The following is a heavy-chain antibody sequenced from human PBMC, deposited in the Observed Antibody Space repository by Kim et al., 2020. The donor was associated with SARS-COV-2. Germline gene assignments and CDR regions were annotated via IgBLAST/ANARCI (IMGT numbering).Heavy chain of an antibody. V-gene: IGHV3-30*18. CDR1: GFTFSKYG. CDR2: ISYDGNTI. D-gene: IGHD2-15*01. J-gene: IGHJ1*01. Sequence: GGSLRLSCAASGFTFSKYGMHWVRQAPGKGLEWVALISYDGNTIYYADSVKGRFTISRDNSKNTLYLQMNSLRVDDTAVYYCAKDRHLNTTNRWAEYFVHWGPGTLVTVSS. CDR3: AKDRHLNTTNRWAEYFVH.